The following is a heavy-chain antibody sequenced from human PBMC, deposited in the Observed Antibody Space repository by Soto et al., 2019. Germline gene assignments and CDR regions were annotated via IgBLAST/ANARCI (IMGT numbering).Heavy chain of an antibody. V-gene: IGHV4-39*01. CDR3: SRLTNARPGDD. CDR1: GGSITSSNYH. D-gene: IGHD2-2*01. J-gene: IGHJ4*02. CDR2: IYYSGNT. Sequence: SETLSLTCTVSGGSITSSNYHWGWSRQPPGKGLEWIGTIYYSGNTYYNPSLKSRVTMSVDASKNQFSLTLSSVAVADTAVYYCSRLTNARPGDDWGQGTLVTVSS.